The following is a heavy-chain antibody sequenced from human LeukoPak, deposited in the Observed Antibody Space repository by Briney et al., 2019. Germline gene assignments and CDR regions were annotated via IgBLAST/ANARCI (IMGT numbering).Heavy chain of an antibody. J-gene: IGHJ4*02. CDR2: INPNSGGT. V-gene: IGHV1-2*02. D-gene: IGHD1-1*01. CDR3: AVYNWNDVGFDY. CDR1: GYTFTGYY. Sequence: ASVKVSCKASGYTFTGYYVHWVRQAPGQGLEWMGWINPNSGGTNYAQKFQGRVTMTRDTSISTAYMELSRLRSDDTAVYYCAVYNWNDVGFDYWGQGTLVTVSS.